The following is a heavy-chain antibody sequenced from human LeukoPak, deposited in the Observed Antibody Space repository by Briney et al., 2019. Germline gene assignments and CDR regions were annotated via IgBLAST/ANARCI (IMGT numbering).Heavy chain of an antibody. CDR3: ARAGHGLRFYYFDY. Sequence: SETLSLTCTVSGGSISGYYWSWIRQPPGKGLEWIGYIYYSGTTKYNPSLKSRVTMSVDTSKNQFSLKLSSVTAADTAVYYCARAGHGLRFYYFDYWGQGTLVTVSS. CDR1: GGSISGYY. V-gene: IGHV4-59*12. D-gene: IGHD5-12*01. CDR2: IYYSGTT. J-gene: IGHJ4*02.